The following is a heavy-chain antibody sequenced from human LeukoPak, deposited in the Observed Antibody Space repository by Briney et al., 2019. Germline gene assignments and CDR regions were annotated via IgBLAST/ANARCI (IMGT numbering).Heavy chain of an antibody. J-gene: IGHJ6*03. V-gene: IGHV4-4*08. Sequence: SETLSLTCTVSGGSISSYYWSWIRQPPGKRLEWIGYIYTSGSTNYNPSLKSRVTISVDTSKNQFSLKLSSVTAADTAVYYCARGLGYCSSTSCYSYYYYYMDVWGKGTTVTVSS. CDR2: IYTSGST. CDR1: GGSISSYY. CDR3: ARGLGYCSSTSCYSYYYYYMDV. D-gene: IGHD2-2*01.